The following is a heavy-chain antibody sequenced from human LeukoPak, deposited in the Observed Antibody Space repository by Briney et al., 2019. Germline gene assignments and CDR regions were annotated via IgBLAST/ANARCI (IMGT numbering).Heavy chain of an antibody. D-gene: IGHD2-8*01. CDR1: VYTFTYYG. V-gene: IGHV1-18*01. Sequence: GASVTVSFKTSVYTFTYYGFNWVRQAPGQGLEWMGWISTYNGNTNFAQKLQGRVTMTTDTSTSTAYMELRSLRSDDTAVYYCARDRGYCTNAVCPADYWGQGTLVTVSS. J-gene: IGHJ4*02. CDR2: ISTYNGNT. CDR3: ARDRGYCTNAVCPADY.